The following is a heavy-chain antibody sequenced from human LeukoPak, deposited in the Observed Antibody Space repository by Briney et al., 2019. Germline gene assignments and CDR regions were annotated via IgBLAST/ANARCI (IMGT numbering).Heavy chain of an antibody. CDR1: GFTFSSYV. CDR2: ISRTSAYI. D-gene: IGHD2-2*01. Sequence: GGSLRLSCAASGFTFSSYVMKWVRQAPGKGLEWVSAISRTSAYIFYSDSVKGRFTISRDNAKNSVYLQIDSLRAEDTAVYYCARDERRYCSDSSCYPGDYWGQGTLVTVSS. CDR3: ARDERRYCSDSSCYPGDY. V-gene: IGHV3-21*01. J-gene: IGHJ4*02.